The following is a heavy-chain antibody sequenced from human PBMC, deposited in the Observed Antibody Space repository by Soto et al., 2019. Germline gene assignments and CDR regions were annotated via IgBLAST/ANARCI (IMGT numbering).Heavy chain of an antibody. D-gene: IGHD3-16*01. Sequence: GGSLRLSCAASGFTFSSYAMSWVRQAPGKGLEWVSAISGSGGSTYYADSVKGRFTISRDNSKNTLYLQMNSLRAEETAVYYCARGGKNKDGDYYYGMDVWGQGTTVTVSS. CDR2: ISGSGGST. J-gene: IGHJ6*02. CDR1: GFTFSSYA. CDR3: ARGGKNKDGDYYYGMDV. V-gene: IGHV3-23*01.